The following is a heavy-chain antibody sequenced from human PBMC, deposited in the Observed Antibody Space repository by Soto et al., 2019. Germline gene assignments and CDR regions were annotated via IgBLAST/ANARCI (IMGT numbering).Heavy chain of an antibody. CDR3: TRVCVGRRCYFDP. Sequence: EVQLVQSGGGLVQPGGSLKLSCVASGFNLSGSAIHWVRQASGRGLEWVGRITSKANNYATSSAESVKGRFAISRDDSKNTAYLQMNSLKTDDTAVYFCTRVCVGRRCYFDPWGQGTLVTVSS. CDR1: GFNLSGSA. D-gene: IGHD2-21*01. V-gene: IGHV3-73*01. CDR2: ITSKANNYAT. J-gene: IGHJ5*02.